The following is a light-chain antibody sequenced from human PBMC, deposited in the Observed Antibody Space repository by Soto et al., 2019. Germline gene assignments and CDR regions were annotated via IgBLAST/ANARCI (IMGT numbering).Light chain of an antibody. Sequence: EIVMTQTPATLSVSPGERATLSCRASQSVSSNLAWYQQKPGQAPRLLIYGASTRATGIPDRFSGSGSGTDFTLTISRLEPEDFAVYYCQQNGSFPWTFGQGTKVDIK. V-gene: IGKV3-15*01. CDR3: QQNGSFPWT. CDR1: QSVSSN. CDR2: GAS. J-gene: IGKJ1*01.